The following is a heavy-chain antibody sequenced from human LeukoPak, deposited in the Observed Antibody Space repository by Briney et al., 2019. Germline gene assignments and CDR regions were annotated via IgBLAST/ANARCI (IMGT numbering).Heavy chain of an antibody. J-gene: IGHJ4*02. CDR3: ARDDGYNYLDY. Sequence: ASVKVSCKASGYTFTGYYMHWVRQAPGQGLEWMGWINPNSGGTNYARKFQGRVTMTRDTSISTAYMELSRLRSDDTAVYYCARDDGYNYLDYWGQGTLVTVSS. V-gene: IGHV1-2*02. D-gene: IGHD5-24*01. CDR1: GYTFTGYY. CDR2: INPNSGGT.